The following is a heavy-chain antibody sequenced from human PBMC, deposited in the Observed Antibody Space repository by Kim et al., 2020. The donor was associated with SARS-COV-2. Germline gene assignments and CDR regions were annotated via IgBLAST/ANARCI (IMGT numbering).Heavy chain of an antibody. D-gene: IGHD2-2*01. V-gene: IGHV3-23*01. CDR2: ISDSGAIT. J-gene: IGHJ4*02. CDR3: AKFRGGPHPSDIVGVPAVPLDY. Sequence: GGSLRLSCAASGITFSSYAMSWVRQAPGKGLEWVSGISDSGAITYYADSVKGRFTISRDNSKNTLYLQMISLRVEDTAVYFCAKFRGGPHPSDIVGVPAVPLDYWGQGTLVTVS. CDR1: GITFSSYA.